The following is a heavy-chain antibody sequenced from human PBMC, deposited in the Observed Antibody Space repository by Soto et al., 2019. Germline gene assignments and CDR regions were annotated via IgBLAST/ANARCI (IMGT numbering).Heavy chain of an antibody. CDR2: INPNSGGT. V-gene: IGHV1-2*04. CDR1: GYTFTGYY. CDR3: ATTASYDAFDI. J-gene: IGHJ3*02. Sequence: ASVKVSCKASGYTFTGYYMHWVRQAPGQGLEWMGWINPNSGGTDYAQKFQGWVTMTRDTSISTAYMELSRLRSDDTAVYYCATTASYDAFDIWGQGTRVTVSS.